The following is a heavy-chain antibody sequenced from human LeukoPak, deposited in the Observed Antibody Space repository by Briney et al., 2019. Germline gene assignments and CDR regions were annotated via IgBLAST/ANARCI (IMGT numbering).Heavy chain of an antibody. J-gene: IGHJ2*01. D-gene: IGHD6-13*01. V-gene: IGHV6-1*01. CDR1: ADSVSSNSAA. CDR2: TYYRSKWFN. CDR3: ARDRGIAAAGYFGL. Sequence: SQTLSLTCAISADSVSSNSAAWNWIRQSPSRGLEWLGRTYYRSKWFNYYAISVKSRITINPDTSKNQFSLQLNSVTPEDTAVYYCARDRGIAAAGYFGLWGRGTLVTVSS.